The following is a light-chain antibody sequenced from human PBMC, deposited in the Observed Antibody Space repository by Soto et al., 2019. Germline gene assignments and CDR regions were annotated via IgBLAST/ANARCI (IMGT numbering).Light chain of an antibody. J-gene: IGKJ1*01. V-gene: IGKV3-20*01. Sequence: EIVLTQSPGTLSLSPGERATLSCRASQSVSSTYLAWYQQKPGQAPRLLIYGASNRATGIPDRFSGSGSGTDFTLTISRLEPEDFAVYYCQQYGGSRWTFGQETRVDI. CDR2: GAS. CDR1: QSVSSTY. CDR3: QQYGGSRWT.